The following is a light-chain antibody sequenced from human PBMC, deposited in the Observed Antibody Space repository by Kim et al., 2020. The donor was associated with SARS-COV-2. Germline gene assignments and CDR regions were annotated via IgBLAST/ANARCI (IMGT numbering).Light chain of an antibody. CDR3: QNYNSAPRT. V-gene: IGKV1-27*01. CDR2: AAS. CDR1: QGISNY. J-gene: IGKJ1*01. Sequence: GSVGDWVTITCRASQGISNYLAWFQQKPGSAPKFLIYAASILQSGVPSRFSGSGSGTDFTLTISSLQPEDVATYYCQNYNSAPRTCGQETKVDIK.